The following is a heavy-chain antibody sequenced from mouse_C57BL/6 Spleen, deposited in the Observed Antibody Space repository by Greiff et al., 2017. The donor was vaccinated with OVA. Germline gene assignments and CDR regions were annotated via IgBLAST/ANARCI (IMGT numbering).Heavy chain of an antibody. D-gene: IGHD2-1*01. CDR2: INPSNGGT. CDR3: AKEDYGNYGYFDY. V-gene: IGHV1-53*01. J-gene: IGHJ2*01. Sequence: VQLQQPGTELVKPGASVKLSCKASGYTFTSYWMHWVKQRPGQGLEWIGNINPSNGGTNYNEKFKSKATLTVDKSSSTAYMRLSSLTSEDSAVYYCAKEDYGNYGYFDYWGQGTTLTVSS. CDR1: GYTFTSYW.